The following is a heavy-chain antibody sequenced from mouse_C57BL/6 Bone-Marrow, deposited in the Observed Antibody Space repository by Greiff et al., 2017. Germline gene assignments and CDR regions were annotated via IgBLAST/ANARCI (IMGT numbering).Heavy chain of an antibody. V-gene: IGHV1-15*01. CDR2: IDPETGGT. J-gene: IGHJ2*01. CDR1: GYTFTDYE. CDR3: TGQLRDYFDY. D-gene: IGHD3-2*02. Sequence: QVQLQQSGAELVRPGASVTLSCKASGYTFTDYEMHWVKQTPVHGLEWIGAIDPETGGTAYNQKFKGKAILTADKSSSTAYMELRSLTSEDSAVYYCTGQLRDYFDYWGQGTTLTVSS.